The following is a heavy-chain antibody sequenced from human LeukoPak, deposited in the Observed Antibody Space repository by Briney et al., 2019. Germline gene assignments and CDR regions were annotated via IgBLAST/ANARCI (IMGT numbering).Heavy chain of an antibody. CDR1: GGSLSSNY. D-gene: IGHD1-26*01. J-gene: IGHJ5*02. CDR2: IHRSGYT. Sequence: PPETLSLTCTDSGGSLSSNYWAWIRQPPRRGLEWVAYIHRSGYTHSNPYHRSRVTISVDTSKNEFSLKVTSVTAADTAVYYCAQRQGPTSGSYDYFDPWGQGTLVTVS. V-gene: IGHV4-4*09. CDR3: AQRQGPTSGSYDYFDP.